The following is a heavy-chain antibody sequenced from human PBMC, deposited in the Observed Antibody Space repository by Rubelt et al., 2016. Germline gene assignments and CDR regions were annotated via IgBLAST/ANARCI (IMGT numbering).Heavy chain of an antibody. CDR2: INPNSGGT. D-gene: IGHD6-19*01. V-gene: IGHV1-2*02. Sequence: QVQLVQSGAEVKKPGASVKVSCKASGYTSTGYYMHWVRQAPGQGLEWMGWINPNSGGTNYAQKFQGRVTMTRDTSISTAYMELGGLRSDDTAVYYCARDLYKGPRWLVAYWGQGTLVTVSS. CDR1: GYTSTGYY. CDR3: ARDLYKGPRWLVAY. J-gene: IGHJ4*02.